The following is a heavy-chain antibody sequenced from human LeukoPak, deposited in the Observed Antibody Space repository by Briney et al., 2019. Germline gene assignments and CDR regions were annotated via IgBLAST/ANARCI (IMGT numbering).Heavy chain of an antibody. CDR2: ISSSSSYI. CDR3: AREETSIVGPFDY. V-gene: IGHV3-21*01. Sequence: GGSLRLSCAASGFTFSSYSVNWVRQAPGKGLEWVSSISSSSSYIYYADSVKGRFTISRDNAKNSLYLQMNSLRAEDTAVYYCAREETSIVGPFDYWGQGTLVTVSP. D-gene: IGHD1-26*01. CDR1: GFTFSSYS. J-gene: IGHJ4*02.